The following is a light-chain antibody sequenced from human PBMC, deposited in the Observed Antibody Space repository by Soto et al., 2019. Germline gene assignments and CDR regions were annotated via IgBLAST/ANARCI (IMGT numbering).Light chain of an antibody. CDR1: QSIRSH. CDR2: AAS. CDR3: QQSFSSPFT. Sequence: DIQMTQSPSSLSASVGDRVSITCRASQSIRSHLNWYQQKAGKAPKVLIYAASSLQGGVPSRFSGSRSGTDLTLTIKSLQPEDFATYYYQQSFSSPFTFGPGTKVDIK. J-gene: IGKJ3*01. V-gene: IGKV1-39*01.